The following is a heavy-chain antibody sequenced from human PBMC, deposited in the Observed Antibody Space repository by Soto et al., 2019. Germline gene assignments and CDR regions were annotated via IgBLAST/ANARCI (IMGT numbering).Heavy chain of an antibody. D-gene: IGHD2-15*01. V-gene: IGHV3-23*01. CDR2: ISSVGTSS. CDR3: AKDRGETGYCSAGSCYSDY. Sequence: GGSLRLSCTASGFTFRSYAMSWVRQAPGKELEWVSGISSVGTSSYYADSVKGRFTISRDNSKNTLYLQMNSLRAEDTAIYSCAKDRGETGYCSAGSCYSDYWGQGTLVTVSS. J-gene: IGHJ4*02. CDR1: GFTFRSYA.